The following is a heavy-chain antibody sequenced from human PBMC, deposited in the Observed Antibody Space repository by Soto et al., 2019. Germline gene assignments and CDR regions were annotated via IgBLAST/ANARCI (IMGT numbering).Heavy chain of an antibody. J-gene: IGHJ4*02. CDR3: ARALGGSSSWTMDS. V-gene: IGHV3-33*01. D-gene: IGHD6-13*01. Sequence: QVQLVESGGGVVQPETSLRLSCAASGFIFSNYGMHWVRQAPGKGLEWVALIWYDGSNKYYAGSVKGRFTISRDNSMNTLNLETNSLRGEDTALYYCARALGGSSSWTMDSWGQGTLVTVSS. CDR2: IWYDGSNK. CDR1: GFIFSNYG.